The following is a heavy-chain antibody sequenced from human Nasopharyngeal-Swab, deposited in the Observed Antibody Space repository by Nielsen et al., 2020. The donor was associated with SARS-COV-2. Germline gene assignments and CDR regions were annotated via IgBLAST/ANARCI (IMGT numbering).Heavy chain of an antibody. CDR2: LSNSGVST. V-gene: IGHV3-23*01. D-gene: IGHD1-26*01. Sequence: GESLKISCAASGFTFSSSAMSWVRQAPGKGLEWVSSLSNSGVSTYYADSVKGRFTISRDNSKNTLYVQMNSLRAEDTAVYYCAKGSGSFYYFDYWAQGTLVTVSS. CDR3: AKGSGSFYYFDY. CDR1: GFTFSSSA. J-gene: IGHJ4*02.